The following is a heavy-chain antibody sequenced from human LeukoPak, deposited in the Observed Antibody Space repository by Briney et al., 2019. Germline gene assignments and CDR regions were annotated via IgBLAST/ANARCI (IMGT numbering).Heavy chain of an antibody. V-gene: IGHV1-46*01. D-gene: IGHD1-26*01. CDR1: GYTITNNY. CDR2: INPSGTGT. J-gene: IGHJ5*02. CDR3: ATRAWEGWFDP. Sequence: ASVKVSCKASGYTITNNYMHWVRQAPGQGLEWMGVINPSGTGTSYAQKFQGRITMSRDTSTSTVYMELSSLRSEDTAVYYCATRAWEGWFDPWGQGTLVTVSS.